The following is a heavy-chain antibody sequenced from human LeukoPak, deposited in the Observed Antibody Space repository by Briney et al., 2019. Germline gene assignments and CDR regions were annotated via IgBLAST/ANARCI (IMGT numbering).Heavy chain of an antibody. CDR1: GLTFSSYS. CDR2: ISASGGDT. D-gene: IGHD1-1*01. V-gene: IGHV3-23*01. CDR3: ANLDSALVGY. Sequence: PGGSLRLSCVVSGLTFSSYSMSWVRQAPGKGLEWVSGISASGGDTWYPDSVKGRFTISRDNSKNTLYLQMNSLRAEDTAVYYCANLDSALVGYWGQGTLVTVSS. J-gene: IGHJ4*02.